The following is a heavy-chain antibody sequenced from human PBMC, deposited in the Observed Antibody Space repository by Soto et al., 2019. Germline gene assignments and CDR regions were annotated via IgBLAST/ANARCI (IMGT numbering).Heavy chain of an antibody. CDR3: ARQGDYDILTGYHNWFDP. Sequence: QMQLQESGPGLVKPSETLSLTCTVSGGSISSSSYYWGWIRQPPGKGPEWIGSIYYSGSTYYNPSLKSRVTISVDPSKNQFSLKLSSVTAADTAVYYCARQGDYDILTGYHNWFDPWGQGTLVTVSS. V-gene: IGHV4-39*01. D-gene: IGHD3-9*01. CDR2: IYYSGST. J-gene: IGHJ5*02. CDR1: GGSISSSSYY.